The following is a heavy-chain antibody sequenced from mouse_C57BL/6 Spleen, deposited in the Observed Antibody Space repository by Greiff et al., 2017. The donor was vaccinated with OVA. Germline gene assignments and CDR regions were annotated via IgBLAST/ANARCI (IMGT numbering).Heavy chain of an antibody. J-gene: IGHJ2*01. CDR2: IYPGSGNT. Sequence: LVESGPELVKPGASVKISCKASGYSFTSYYIHWVKQRPGQGLEWIGWIYPGSGNTKYNEKFKGKATLTADTSSSTAYMQLSSLTSEDSAVYYCARGEPYFDYWGQGTTLTVSS. V-gene: IGHV1-66*01. CDR3: ARGEPYFDY. CDR1: GYSFTSYY.